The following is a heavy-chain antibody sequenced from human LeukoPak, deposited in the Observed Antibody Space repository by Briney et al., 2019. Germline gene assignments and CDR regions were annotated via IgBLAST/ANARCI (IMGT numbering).Heavy chain of an antibody. Sequence: PGGSLRLSSAASGFTFSSYWMSWVRQAPGKGLERVANIKQDGSKKYYVDSVKGRFTISRDNAKNSLYLQMNSLRAEDTAVYYCASSDCSSTSATCYYYYGMDVWGQGTTVTVSS. CDR1: GFTFSSYW. D-gene: IGHD2-2*01. CDR2: IKQDGSKK. J-gene: IGHJ6*02. V-gene: IGHV3-7*01. CDR3: ASSDCSSTSATCYYYYGMDV.